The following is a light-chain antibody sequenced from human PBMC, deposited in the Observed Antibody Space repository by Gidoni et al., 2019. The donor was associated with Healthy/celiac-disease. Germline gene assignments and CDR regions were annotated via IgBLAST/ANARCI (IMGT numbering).Light chain of an antibody. J-gene: IGLJ2*01. CDR2: EVS. CDR3: SSYTSSIVV. Sequence: GSPGQSITISCTGTSSDVGGYNYVSWYQQHPGKAPKLMIYEVSNRPSGVSNRFSGSKSGNTASLTISGLQAEDEADYYCSSYTSSIVVFGGGTKLTVL. V-gene: IGLV2-14*01. CDR1: SSDVGGYNY.